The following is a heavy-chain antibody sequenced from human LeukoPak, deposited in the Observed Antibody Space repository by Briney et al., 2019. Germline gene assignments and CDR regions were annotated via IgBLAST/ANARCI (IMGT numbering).Heavy chain of an antibody. D-gene: IGHD3-16*01. J-gene: IGHJ4*02. CDR3: ARDRFHAVES. V-gene: IGHV3-74*01. CDR2: IKDDGSGT. CDR1: GFTFTKNW. Sequence: GGSLRLSCAASGFTFTKNWMHWVSQVPGKGLVWVSLIKDDGSGTTYADSVKGRFTISRDNAKNTVYLQMNSLRAEDTAIYYCARDRFHAVESWGQGTLVIVSS.